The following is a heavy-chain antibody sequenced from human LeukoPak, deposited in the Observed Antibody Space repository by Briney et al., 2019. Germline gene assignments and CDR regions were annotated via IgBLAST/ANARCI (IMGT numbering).Heavy chain of an antibody. CDR2: IHYSGST. CDR3: ARDKKRGYCSSTSCYTNSYYYYGMDV. CDR1: GGSISSGGYY. J-gene: IGHJ6*02. V-gene: IGHV4-31*03. D-gene: IGHD2-2*02. Sequence: SQTLSLTCTVSGGSISSGGYYWSWIRQHPGKGLEWIGYIHYSGSTYYNPSLKSRVTISVDTSKNQFSLKLSSVTAADTAVYYCARDKKRGYCSSTSCYTNSYYYYGMDVWGQGSTVTVSS.